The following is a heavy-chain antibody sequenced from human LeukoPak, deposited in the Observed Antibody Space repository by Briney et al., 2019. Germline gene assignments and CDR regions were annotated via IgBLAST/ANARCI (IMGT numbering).Heavy chain of an antibody. CDR1: AGSISSVGYY. CDR3: ARVDGYCSSTSCLYFDY. CDR2: IYYSGST. D-gene: IGHD2-2*01. Sequence: SETLSLTCTVSAGSISSVGYYWSWIRQHPGKGLEWIGYIYYSGSTYYNPSLKSRVTISVDTSKNQFSLKLSSVTAADTAVYYCARVDGYCSSTSCLYFDYWGQGTLVTVSS. J-gene: IGHJ4*02. V-gene: IGHV4-31*03.